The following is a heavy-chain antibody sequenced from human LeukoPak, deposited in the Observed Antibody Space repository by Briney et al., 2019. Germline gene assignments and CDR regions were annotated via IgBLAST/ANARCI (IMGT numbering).Heavy chain of an antibody. D-gene: IGHD2/OR15-2a*01. Sequence: SETLSLTCTVSGGSISSSSYYWGWIRQPPGRGLEWIGSIYYTGSTYYNPSLQSRVTISVDTSKNQFSLKLRSVTAADMAVYYCATIVIIEPRPDYWGQGTPVTVSS. CDR2: IYYTGST. CDR3: ATIVIIEPRPDY. V-gene: IGHV4-39*01. CDR1: GGSISSSSYY. J-gene: IGHJ4*02.